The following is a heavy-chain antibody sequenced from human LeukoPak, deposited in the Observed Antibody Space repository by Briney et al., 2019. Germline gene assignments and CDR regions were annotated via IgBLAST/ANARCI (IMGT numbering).Heavy chain of an antibody. D-gene: IGHD6-6*01. V-gene: IGHV4-39*01. CDR1: GGSIGSSYYY. J-gene: IGHJ4*02. Sequence: SETLSHTCTVSGGSIGSSYYYWGCIRQPPGRGLEWIGSIYYSGSTYYNPSLKSRVTISEDTSKNQFSLKLNSVTAADTAVYYCARHRVAARGSLDYWGEGTLVTVSS. CDR3: ARHRVAARGSLDY. CDR2: IYYSGST.